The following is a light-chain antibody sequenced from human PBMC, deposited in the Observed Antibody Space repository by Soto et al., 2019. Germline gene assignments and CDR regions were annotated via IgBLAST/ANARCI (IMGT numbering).Light chain of an antibody. CDR3: HQYGSSPPWT. CDR1: QSVSSNY. Sequence: EVVLTQSPGTLSLSPGERATLSCRASQSVSSNYLAWYQQKPGQAPRLLIYDASSRAIGIPDRFSGSGSGTDFTLTISRLEPEDFAVYYWHQYGSSPPWTFGQGTKVEIK. CDR2: DAS. J-gene: IGKJ1*01. V-gene: IGKV3-20*01.